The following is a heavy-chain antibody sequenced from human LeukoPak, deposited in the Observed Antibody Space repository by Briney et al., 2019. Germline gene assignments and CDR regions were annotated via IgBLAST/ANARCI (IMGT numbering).Heavy chain of an antibody. D-gene: IGHD3-22*01. J-gene: IGHJ4*02. CDR1: GFTFSSYS. CDR2: ISSSSSTI. CDR3: ARDWYYDPGY. V-gene: IGHV3-48*04. Sequence: GGSLRLSCAASGFTFSSYSMNWVRQAPGKGLEWVSYISSSSSTIYYADSVKGRFTISRDNAKNSLYLQKNSLRAEDTAVYYCARDWYYDPGYWGQGTLVTVSS.